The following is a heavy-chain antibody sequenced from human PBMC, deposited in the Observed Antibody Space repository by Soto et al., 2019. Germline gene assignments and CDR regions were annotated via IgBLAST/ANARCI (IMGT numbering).Heavy chain of an antibody. D-gene: IGHD5-12*01. V-gene: IGHV1-2*04. Sequence: ASVKVSCKASGYTFTGYYMHWVRQAPGQGLEWMGWINPNSGGTNYAQKFQGWVTMTRDTSISTAYMELSRLRSDDTAVYYCASRTHSGYDAFDIWGQGTMVTVS. CDR3: ASRTHSGYDAFDI. CDR1: GYTFTGYY. CDR2: INPNSGGT. J-gene: IGHJ3*02.